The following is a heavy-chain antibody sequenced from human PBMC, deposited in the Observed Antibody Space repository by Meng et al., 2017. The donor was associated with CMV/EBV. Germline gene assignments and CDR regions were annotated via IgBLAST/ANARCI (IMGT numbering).Heavy chain of an antibody. J-gene: IGHJ4*02. V-gene: IGHV3-21*01. CDR3: ARAVAGNFDY. D-gene: IGHD6-19*01. CDR1: GFTFSSYS. CDR2: ISSSSSYI. Sequence: GESLKISCAASGFTFSSYSMNWVRQAPGEGLEWVSSISSSSSYIYYADSVKGRFTISRDNAKNSLYLQMNSLRAEDTAVYYCARAVAGNFDYWGQGTLVTVSS.